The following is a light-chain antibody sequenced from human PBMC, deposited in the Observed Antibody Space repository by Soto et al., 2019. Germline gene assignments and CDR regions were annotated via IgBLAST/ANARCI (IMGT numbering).Light chain of an antibody. CDR2: DAS. J-gene: IGKJ4*01. Sequence: EMVVTQSPATLSVSPGERVTLSCRTSQDVSSKLAWYQQKPGQPPSLLIYDASTRATGTPSRFSGSGSGTEFTLAVSSLQSEDYALYFCQQYIRWPLTVGGGTKVEIK. V-gene: IGKV3D-15*01. CDR1: QDVSSK. CDR3: QQYIRWPLT.